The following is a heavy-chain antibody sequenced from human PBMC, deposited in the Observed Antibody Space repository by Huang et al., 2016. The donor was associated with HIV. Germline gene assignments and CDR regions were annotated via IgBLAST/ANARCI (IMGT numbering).Heavy chain of an antibody. CDR3: ARHRSSGGVEEAFDI. V-gene: IGHV3-74*03. D-gene: IGHD2-8*02. CDR2: INNDGSIT. CDR1: GFTFSSYW. J-gene: IGHJ3*02. Sequence: EVQLVESGGGLVQPGGSLRLSCAASGFTFSSYWVHWVRKAPGKGLVWLSRINNDGSITTYADSVKGRITISRDNARNTMYLQMTTLSAGDTAVYYCARHRSSGGVEEAFDIWGPGTLVTVAS.